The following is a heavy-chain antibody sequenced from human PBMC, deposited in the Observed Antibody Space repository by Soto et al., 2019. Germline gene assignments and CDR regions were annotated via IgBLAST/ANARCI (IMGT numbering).Heavy chain of an antibody. Sequence: PSETLSLTCTVSGGSISNYYWNWIRQSPGKGLEWFGYIYSSGSTHYNPSLQNRVTISIDTSKNQVSLKVNSVTAADTAVYYCARDHPHSYGVYYFDYWGQGTPVTVS. V-gene: IGHV4-59*01. CDR2: IYSSGST. J-gene: IGHJ4*02. D-gene: IGHD5-18*01. CDR1: GGSISNYY. CDR3: ARDHPHSYGVYYFDY.